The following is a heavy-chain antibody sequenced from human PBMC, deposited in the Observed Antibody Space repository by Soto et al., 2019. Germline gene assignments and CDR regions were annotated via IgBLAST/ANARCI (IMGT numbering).Heavy chain of an antibody. J-gene: IGHJ4*02. D-gene: IGHD6-13*01. CDR1: GGSVSSGSYY. CDR2: IYYSGST. CDR3: ARAPSVGYRSSWYAY. Sequence: SETLSLTCTVSGGSVSSGSYYWSWIRQPPGKGLEWIGYIYYSGSTNYNPSLKSRVTISVDTSKNQFSLKLSSVTAADTAVYYCARAPSVGYRSSWYAYWGQGTLVTVSS. V-gene: IGHV4-61*01.